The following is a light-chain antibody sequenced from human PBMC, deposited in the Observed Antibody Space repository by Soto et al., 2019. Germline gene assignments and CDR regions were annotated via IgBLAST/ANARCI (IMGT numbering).Light chain of an antibody. CDR1: SGHSSYA. CDR2: LNSDGSH. CDR3: KTWGTGIQV. V-gene: IGLV4-69*01. J-gene: IGLJ1*01. Sequence: QPVLTQSPSASASLGASVKLTCTLSSGHSSYAIAWHQQQPEKGPRYLMKLNSDGSHSKGDGIPDRFSGSSSGAERYLTISSLQSEDDADYYCKTWGTGIQVFGTGTKLTVL.